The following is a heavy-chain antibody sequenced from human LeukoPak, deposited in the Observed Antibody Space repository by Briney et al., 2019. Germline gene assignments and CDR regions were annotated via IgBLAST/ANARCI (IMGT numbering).Heavy chain of an antibody. CDR1: GFPFSSHG. Sequence: PGGSLRLSCAASGFPFSSHGMNWVRQAPGKGLEWVSSISSSSSYIYYADSVKGRFTISRDNAKNSLYLQMNSLRAEDTAVYYCARSYDFWSGYPTEYWGQGTLVTVSS. D-gene: IGHD3-3*01. J-gene: IGHJ4*02. V-gene: IGHV3-21*01. CDR3: ARSYDFWSGYPTEY. CDR2: ISSSSSYI.